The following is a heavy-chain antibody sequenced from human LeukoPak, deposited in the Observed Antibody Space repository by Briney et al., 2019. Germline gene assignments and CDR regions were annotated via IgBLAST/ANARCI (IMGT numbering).Heavy chain of an antibody. J-gene: IGHJ4*02. CDR2: INHSGST. Sequence: SETLSRTCAVYGGSFSGYYWSWIRQPPGKGLEWIGEINHSGSTNYNPSLKSRVTISVDTSKNQFSLKLSSVTAADTAVYYCASLRVPGDFDYWGQGTLVTVSS. CDR1: GGSFSGYY. D-gene: IGHD3-16*01. CDR3: ASLRVPGDFDY. V-gene: IGHV4-34*01.